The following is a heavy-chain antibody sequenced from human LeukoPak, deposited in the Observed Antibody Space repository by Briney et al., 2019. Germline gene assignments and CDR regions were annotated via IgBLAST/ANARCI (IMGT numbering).Heavy chain of an antibody. J-gene: IGHJ4*02. CDR3: ARGMDYGVFGC. CDR1: GGSISSYY. Sequence: SETLSLTCCVSGGSISSYYWGWIRQPAGKGLEWIGRIYTSGSTNYNPSLKSRITMSVDTSKNQFSLKLSSVTAADTAVYYCARGMDYGVFGCWGQGTLVTVSS. D-gene: IGHD4/OR15-4a*01. CDR2: IYTSGST. V-gene: IGHV4-4*07.